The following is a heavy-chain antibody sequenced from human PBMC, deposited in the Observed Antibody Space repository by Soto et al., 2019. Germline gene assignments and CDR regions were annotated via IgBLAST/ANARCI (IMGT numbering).Heavy chain of an antibody. CDR3: ARGYGDYVFRVDY. Sequence: QVQLVQSGAEVKKPGASVKVSCKASGYTFTSYAMHWVRQAPGQRLEWMGWINAGNGNTKYSQKFQGRVTITRDTSAGTAYMELSSLRSEDTAVYYCARGYGDYVFRVDYWGQGTLVTVSS. D-gene: IGHD4-17*01. J-gene: IGHJ4*02. V-gene: IGHV1-3*01. CDR1: GYTFTSYA. CDR2: INAGNGNT.